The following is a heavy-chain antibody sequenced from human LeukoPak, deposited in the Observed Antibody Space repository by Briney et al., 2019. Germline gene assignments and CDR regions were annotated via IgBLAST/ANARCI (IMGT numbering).Heavy chain of an antibody. Sequence: GSLRPSCAAAGFSFSSFAMSWVRQAQGKGLEWVSGISTSGGSTYYADSVKGRFTISRDNSKNTLYVQMSSLRAEDTAEYYCAKSRGAINDVFDIWGQGTMVTVSA. CDR2: ISTSGGST. D-gene: IGHD3-22*01. V-gene: IGHV3-23*01. CDR3: AKSRGAINDVFDI. CDR1: GFSFSSFA. J-gene: IGHJ3*02.